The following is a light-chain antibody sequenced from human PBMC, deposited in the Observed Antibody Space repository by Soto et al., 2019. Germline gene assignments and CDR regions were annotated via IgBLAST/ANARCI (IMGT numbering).Light chain of an antibody. Sequence: DIQMTHSPSSLPASLRDRVTITCRASQNIGSYLNWYQQKPGKAPTLLIYAASTLQSGVPSRFSGSGSGTDFNLTISSLNPEDFATYFCQQGYRIFQTFGQGTKVDIK. CDR1: QNIGSY. J-gene: IGKJ1*01. CDR2: AAS. V-gene: IGKV1-39*01. CDR3: QQGYRIFQT.